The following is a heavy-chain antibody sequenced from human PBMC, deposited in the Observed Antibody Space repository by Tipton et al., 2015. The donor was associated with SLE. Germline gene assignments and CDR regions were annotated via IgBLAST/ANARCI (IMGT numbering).Heavy chain of an antibody. V-gene: IGHV4-59*01. D-gene: IGHD6-13*01. J-gene: IGHJ4*02. CDR3: ASGYLYYFDY. Sequence: TLSLTCTDSGGSISSYYWSWIRQPPGKGLEWIGYIYYSGSTNYNPSLKSRVTISVDTSKNQFSLKLSSVTAADTAVYYCASGYLYYFDYWGQGTLVTVSS. CDR1: GGSISSYY. CDR2: IYYSGST.